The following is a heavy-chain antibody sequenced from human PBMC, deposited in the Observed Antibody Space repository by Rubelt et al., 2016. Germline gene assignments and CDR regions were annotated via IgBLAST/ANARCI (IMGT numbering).Heavy chain of an antibody. Sequence: VESGGGLVQPGGSLRLSCAASGFSFSTYAMHWVRQAPGKGLEWVAILSYDGGTLKYGDPVKGRFTISRDTSVYLQMNSLRAEDTAVYYCARDSPSPDWGQGTLVTVSS. J-gene: IGHJ4*02. CDR3: ARDSPSPD. V-gene: IGHV3-30*04. CDR1: GFSFSTYA. CDR2: LSYDGGTL.